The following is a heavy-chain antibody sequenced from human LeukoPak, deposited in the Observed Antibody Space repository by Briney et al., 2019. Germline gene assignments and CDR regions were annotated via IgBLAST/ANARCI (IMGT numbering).Heavy chain of an antibody. V-gene: IGHV4-4*09. CDR1: GGSISSYY. Sequence: SETLSLTCTVSGGSISSYYWSWIRQPPGKGLEWIGYIYTSGSTNYNPSLKSRVTISVDTSKNQFSLKLSSVTAADTAVYYCARSAFQLPYYYMDVWGKGTTVTVSS. J-gene: IGHJ6*03. CDR2: IYTSGST. D-gene: IGHD2-2*01. CDR3: ARSAFQLPYYYMDV.